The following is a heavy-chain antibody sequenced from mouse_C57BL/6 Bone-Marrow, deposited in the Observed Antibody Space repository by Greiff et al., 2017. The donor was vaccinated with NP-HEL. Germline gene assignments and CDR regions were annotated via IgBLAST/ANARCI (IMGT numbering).Heavy chain of an antibody. V-gene: IGHV1-62-2*01. D-gene: IGHD1-1*01. CDR3: ARHGPHYYGSSYDYFDD. CDR2: FYPGSGSI. CDR1: GYTFTEYT. J-gene: IGHJ2*01. Sequence: QVQLQQSGAELVKPGASVKLSCKASGYTFTEYTIHWVKQRSGQGLEWIGWFYPGSGSIKYNEKFKDKATLTADKSSSTVYMELSRVTSEDSAVYFCARHGPHYYGSSYDYFDDWGQGTTLTVAS.